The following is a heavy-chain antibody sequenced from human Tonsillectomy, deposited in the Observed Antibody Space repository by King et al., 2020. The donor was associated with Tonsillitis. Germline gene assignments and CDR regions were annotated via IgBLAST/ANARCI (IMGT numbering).Heavy chain of an antibody. D-gene: IGHD3-10*01. CDR3: VREGSMVWGVIIPSGFDY. CDR2: INGRGNYI. J-gene: IGHJ4*02. Sequence: VQLVESGGGLVKPGGSLRLSCAASGFSFSNYNMNWVRQAPGKGLEWVSSINGRGNYIYYADSVQGRFTISRDNAKNSLYLQMDSLRPDDTAVYYCVREGSMVWGVIIPSGFDYWGQGALVTVSS. V-gene: IGHV3-21*01. CDR1: GFSFSNYN.